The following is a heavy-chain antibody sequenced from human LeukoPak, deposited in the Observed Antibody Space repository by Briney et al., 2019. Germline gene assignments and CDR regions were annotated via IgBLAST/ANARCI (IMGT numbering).Heavy chain of an antibody. CDR1: GGSISSYY. J-gene: IGHJ4*02. V-gene: IGHV4-59*06. CDR2: IYYSVRS. D-gene: IGHD2-15*01. Sequence: SETLSLTCTVSGGSISSYYWSWIRQPPGRGLEWIGYIYYSVRSYYNPSLKSRVTISADTSKNQFSLKLSSVTAADTAVYYCARADCSYGSCIKFDYWGQGTLVTVSS. CDR3: ARADCSYGSCIKFDY.